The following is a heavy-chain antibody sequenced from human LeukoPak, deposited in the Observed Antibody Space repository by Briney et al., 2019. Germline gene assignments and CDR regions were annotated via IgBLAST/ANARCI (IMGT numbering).Heavy chain of an antibody. CDR3: ARGRLEMAQSLDI. V-gene: IGHV4-39*07. CDR1: GGSISSSSYY. Sequence: SETLSLTCTVSGGSISSSSYYWGWIRQPPGKGLEWIGSIYYSGSTYYNPSLKSRVTISVDTSKNQFSLKLSSVTAADTAVYYCARGRLEMAQSLDIWGQGTMVTVSS. J-gene: IGHJ3*02. D-gene: IGHD5-24*01. CDR2: IYYSGST.